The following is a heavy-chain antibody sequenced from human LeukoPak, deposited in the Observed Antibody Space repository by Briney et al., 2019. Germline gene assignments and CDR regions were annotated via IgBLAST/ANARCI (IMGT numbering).Heavy chain of an antibody. D-gene: IGHD6-13*01. J-gene: IGHJ4*02. Sequence: PGGSLRLSCAASGFTFSTYDMTWVRQAPGKGLEWVAVISYDGSNKYYADSVKGRFTISRDNSKNTLYLQMNSLRAEDTAVYYCARWQQLLSFDYWGQGTLVTVSS. V-gene: IGHV3-30*03. CDR3: ARWQQLLSFDY. CDR1: GFTFSTYD. CDR2: ISYDGSNK.